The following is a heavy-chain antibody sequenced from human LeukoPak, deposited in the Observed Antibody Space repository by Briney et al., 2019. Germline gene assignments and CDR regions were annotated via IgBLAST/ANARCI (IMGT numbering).Heavy chain of an antibody. V-gene: IGHV4-59*12. CDR2: IHYSGST. J-gene: IGHJ4*02. CDR1: GDTISTYY. CDR3: ARHRVQLAGSYVDY. Sequence: RASETLSLTCTVSGDTISTYYRSWIRQPPGKGLEWIGFIHYSGSTRYNPSLKSRVTISVDTSNNQFSLKLSSVTAADTAVYYCARHRVQLAGSYVDYWGQGTLVTVSS. D-gene: IGHD6-19*01.